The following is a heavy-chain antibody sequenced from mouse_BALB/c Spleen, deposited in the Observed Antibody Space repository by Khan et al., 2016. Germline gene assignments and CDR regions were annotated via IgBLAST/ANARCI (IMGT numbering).Heavy chain of an antibody. D-gene: IGHD2-1*01. CDR1: GFTFSTYD. CDR3: ARLYSGPYAIDY. CDR2: ISGGGSYT. J-gene: IGHJ4*01. V-gene: IGHV5-6*01. Sequence: EVELVESGGDLVKPGGSLKLSCTASGFTFSTYDMSWVRQTPDERLEWVATISGGGSYTYYPDSVKGRFTISRDNAKNTLFLQMSSLKSEDTAMSYFARLYSGPYAIDYWGQGTSVTVSS.